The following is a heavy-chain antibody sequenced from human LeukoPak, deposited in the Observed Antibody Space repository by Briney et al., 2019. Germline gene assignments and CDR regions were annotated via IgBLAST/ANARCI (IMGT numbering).Heavy chain of an antibody. J-gene: IGHJ4*02. Sequence: ASVKVSCKVSGYTLTDLSIHWVRQAPGKGLEWMGGFDPEDGEIIYARKFQGRVTMTEDTSTDTAYMELSSLRSEDTAVYYCTTVDCSGGSCSVGYFDYWGLGTLVTVSS. CDR3: TTVDCSGGSCSVGYFDY. CDR1: GYTLTDLS. CDR2: FDPEDGEI. D-gene: IGHD2-15*01. V-gene: IGHV1-24*01.